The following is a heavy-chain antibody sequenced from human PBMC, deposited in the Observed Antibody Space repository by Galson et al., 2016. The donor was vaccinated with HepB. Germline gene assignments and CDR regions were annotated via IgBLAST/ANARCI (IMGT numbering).Heavy chain of an antibody. CDR3: AREGLHMISSFYDY. V-gene: IGHV4-61*01. J-gene: IGHJ4*02. CDR2: IYNSGST. Sequence: SETLSLTCTVSGGSISSNIFYWGWIRQSPGKGLEWIAYIYNSGSTDYNPSLKSRATISVDTSRNQFSLQLSSVTAADTAVYFCAREGLHMISSFYDYWGQGTPVIVSS. D-gene: IGHD3-22*01. CDR1: GGSISSNIFY.